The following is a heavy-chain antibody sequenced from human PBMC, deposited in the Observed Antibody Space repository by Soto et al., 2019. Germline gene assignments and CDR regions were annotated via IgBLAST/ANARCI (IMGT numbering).Heavy chain of an antibody. V-gene: IGHV1-8*01. CDR3: ARGSYYYILTGHSARSSNADS. CDR2: MNPKSGYT. D-gene: IGHD3-9*01. J-gene: IGHJ4*02. CDR1: GYTFSSFD. Sequence: QVQLVQSGAEVKKPGSSVKVSCKASGYTFSSFDIIWVRQATGQGLEWMGWMNPKSGYTGYAQNFQGRVTMSRNTSISTAYMELSRLKSEDTAVYFCARGSYYYILTGHSARSSNADSWGQGTLVTVSS.